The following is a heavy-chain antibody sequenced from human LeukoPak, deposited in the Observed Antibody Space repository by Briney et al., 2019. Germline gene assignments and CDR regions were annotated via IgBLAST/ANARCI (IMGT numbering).Heavy chain of an antibody. CDR3: ARSLRSPRYCIDDTCYFDY. J-gene: IGHJ4*02. CDR2: ISYDGSNK. CDR1: GFTFSSYG. V-gene: IGHV3-30*03. Sequence: GGSLRLSCAASGFTFSSYGMHWVRQAPGKGLEWVAVISYDGSNKYYADSVKGRFTISRDNSKNTLYLQIDSLRVEDTAVYYCARSLRSPRYCIDDTCYFDYWGQGTLVTVSS. D-gene: IGHD2-15*01.